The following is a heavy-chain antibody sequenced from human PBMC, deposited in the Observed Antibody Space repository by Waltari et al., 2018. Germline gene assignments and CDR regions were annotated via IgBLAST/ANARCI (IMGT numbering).Heavy chain of an antibody. J-gene: IGHJ4*02. D-gene: IGHD6-6*01. V-gene: IGHV1-2*07. CDR3: VRDRTTVAARPGDY. CDR1: GYIFINYY. Sequence: QVVLVQSGAEVKKLGASVKVSCKAPGYIFINYYLHWVRQAPGQGPEWMGWVNPETGNTSNAHKFRGRVTMTWDTSSNTAFMDRSDLKSDDTAVYYCVRDRTTVAARPGDYWGQGTLVTVSS. CDR2: VNPETGNT.